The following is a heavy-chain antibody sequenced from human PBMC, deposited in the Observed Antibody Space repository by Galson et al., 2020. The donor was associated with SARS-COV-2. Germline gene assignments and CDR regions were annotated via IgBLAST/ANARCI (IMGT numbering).Heavy chain of an antibody. Sequence: GESLKISCAASGFTVSSNYMSWVRQAPGKGLEWVSVIYSGGSTYYADSVKGRFTISRDNSKNTLYLQMNSLRAEDTAVYYCARDLQEAYGMDVWGQGTTVTVSS. CDR2: IYSGGST. D-gene: IGHD4-4*01. CDR3: ARDLQEAYGMDV. CDR1: GFTVSSNY. V-gene: IGHV3-53*01. J-gene: IGHJ6*02.